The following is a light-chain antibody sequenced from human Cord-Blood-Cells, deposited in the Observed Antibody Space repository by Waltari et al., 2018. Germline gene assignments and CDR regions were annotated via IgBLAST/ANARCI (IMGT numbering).Light chain of an antibody. Sequence: DNVTTQYQLSMSVTPGEPASISCRSSQSLLHSNGYNYLDWYLQKPGQSPQLQIYLGSNRASGVREMFVGSGSVTIFTLMFISVDAEDVEVYYCMQALQTPLTFGGETKVEVK. CDR1: QSLLHSNGYNY. CDR2: LGS. CDR3: MQALQTPLT. J-gene: IGKJ4*02. V-gene: IGKV2-28*01.